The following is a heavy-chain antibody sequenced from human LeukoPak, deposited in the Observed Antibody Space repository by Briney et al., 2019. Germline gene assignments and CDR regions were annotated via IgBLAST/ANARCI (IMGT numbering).Heavy chain of an antibody. CDR1: GGSISSYY. D-gene: IGHD3-22*01. CDR3: ARGTYYYDSSGYYFT. V-gene: IGHV4-59*01. Sequence: PSETLSLTCTVSGGSISSYYWSWIRQPPGKGLEWIGYIYYSGSTNYNPSLKSRVTISVDTSKNQFSLKLSSVTAADTAVYYCARGTYYYDSSGYYFTWGQGTLVTVSS. CDR2: IYYSGST. J-gene: IGHJ5*02.